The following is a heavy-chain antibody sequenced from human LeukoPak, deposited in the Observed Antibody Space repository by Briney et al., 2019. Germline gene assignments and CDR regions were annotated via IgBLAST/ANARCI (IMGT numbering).Heavy chain of an antibody. CDR3: ARDRATVVTSGQFDY. J-gene: IGHJ4*02. V-gene: IGHV1-69*13. Sequence: SVKVSCKASGGTFSSYAISWVRQAPGQGLEWMGGIIPIFDTANYAQKFQGRVTITADESTSTAYMELSSLRSEDTAVYYCARDRATVVTSGQFDYWGQGTLVTVSS. D-gene: IGHD4-23*01. CDR2: IIPIFDTA. CDR1: GGTFSSYA.